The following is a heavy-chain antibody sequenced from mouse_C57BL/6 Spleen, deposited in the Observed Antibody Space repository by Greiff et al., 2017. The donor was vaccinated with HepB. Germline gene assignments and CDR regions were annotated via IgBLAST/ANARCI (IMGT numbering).Heavy chain of an antibody. CDR1: GYTFTSYW. CDR2: IHPNSGST. V-gene: IGHV1-64*01. CDR3: ARSNYYGSSYWYFDG. J-gene: IGHJ1*03. D-gene: IGHD1-1*01. Sequence: VQLQQPGAELVKPGASVKLSCKASGYTFTSYWMHWVKQRPGQGLEWIGMIHPNSGSTNYNEKFKSKATLTVDKSSSTAYMQLSSLTSEDSAVYYCARSNYYGSSYWYFDGWGTGTTVTVSS.